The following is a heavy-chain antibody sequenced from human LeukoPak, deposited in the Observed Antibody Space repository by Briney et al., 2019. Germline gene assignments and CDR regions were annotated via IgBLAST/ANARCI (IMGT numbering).Heavy chain of an antibody. CDR3: ARDNVPGYFDY. CDR2: INHSGIT. D-gene: IGHD2-8*01. Sequence: SETLSLTCTVSGSSISSDYHWGWIRQSPGKGLEWIGSINHSGITYYNPSLKSRVTISVDPSKNQFSLKLRSVTAADTAFYYCARDNVPGYFDYWGQGALVTVSS. V-gene: IGHV4-38-2*02. J-gene: IGHJ4*02. CDR1: GSSISSDYH.